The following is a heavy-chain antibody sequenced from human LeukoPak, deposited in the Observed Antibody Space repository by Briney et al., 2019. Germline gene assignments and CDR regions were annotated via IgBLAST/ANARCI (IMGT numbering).Heavy chain of an antibody. CDR1: GFTFSSYN. CDR2: INSSSGYI. CDR3: AKPDGDYVGQLDAFDI. D-gene: IGHD4-17*01. J-gene: IGHJ3*02. V-gene: IGHV3-21*04. Sequence: GGSLRLSCAASGFTFSSYNMNWVRQAPGKGLEWVSSINSSSGYIYYADSLKGRFTISRDNSKNTLYLQMNSLRAEDTAVFYCAKPDGDYVGQLDAFDIWGRGTMVTVSS.